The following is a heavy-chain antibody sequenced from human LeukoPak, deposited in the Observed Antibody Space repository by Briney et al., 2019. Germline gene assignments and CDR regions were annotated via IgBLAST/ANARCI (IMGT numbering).Heavy chain of an antibody. D-gene: IGHD2-21*02. Sequence: PGGSLRLSCAASGFTFSSYGMHWVRQAPGKGLEWVAIMWYDGSNKYYTDSVKGRFTISRDNSKNTLYLQMNSLRAEDTAVYYCAKSPNYCGGDCYPYGMDVWGQGTTVTVSS. CDR3: AKSPNYCGGDCYPYGMDV. V-gene: IGHV3-33*06. CDR1: GFTFSSYG. J-gene: IGHJ6*02. CDR2: MWYDGSNK.